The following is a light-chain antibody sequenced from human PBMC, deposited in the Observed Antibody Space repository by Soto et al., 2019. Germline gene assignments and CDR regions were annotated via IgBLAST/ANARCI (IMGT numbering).Light chain of an antibody. V-gene: IGLV2-14*01. J-gene: IGLJ1*01. CDR3: RSYTRSSTYV. CDR1: SSDVGGYNY. Sequence: QSVLTQPASVSGSPGQSITISCTGTSSDVGGYNYVSWYQQHPGKAPKLMIYEVSNLPSGVSNRFSGSKSGNTASLTISGLQAEDEADDYCRSYTRSSTYVFGTGTKLTVL. CDR2: EVS.